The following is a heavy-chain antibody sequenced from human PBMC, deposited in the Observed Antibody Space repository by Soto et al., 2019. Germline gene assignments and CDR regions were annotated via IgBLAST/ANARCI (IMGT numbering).Heavy chain of an antibody. CDR3: ARLDIGGATGWGVPHGAFDI. Sequence: EVQLVQSGAEVKKPGESLKIYCKGSGYSFTSYWIGWVRQMPGKGLEWMGIIYPGDSDTRYSPSFQGQVTISADKSIITAYLQWSRLKAADTAMYYFARLDIGGATGWGVPHGAFDIWGQGTMVTVSS. CDR1: GYSFTSYW. CDR2: IYPGDSDT. J-gene: IGHJ3*02. V-gene: IGHV5-51*03. D-gene: IGHD1-26*01.